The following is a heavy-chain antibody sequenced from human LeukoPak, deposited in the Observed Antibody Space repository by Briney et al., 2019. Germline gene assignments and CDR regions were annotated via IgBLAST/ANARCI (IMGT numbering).Heavy chain of an antibody. D-gene: IGHD6-25*01. Sequence: SVKVSCKASGGTFSSYAISWVRQAPGQGLEWMGRIIPIFGTANYAQKFQGRVTITTDESTSTAYMELSSLRSEDTAVYYCARVVDSSGPFDYWGQGTLVTVSS. CDR2: IIPIFGTA. CDR1: GGTFSSYA. J-gene: IGHJ4*02. V-gene: IGHV1-69*05. CDR3: ARVVDSSGPFDY.